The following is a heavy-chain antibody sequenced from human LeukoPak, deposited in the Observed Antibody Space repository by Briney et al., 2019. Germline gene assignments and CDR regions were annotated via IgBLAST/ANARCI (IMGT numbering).Heavy chain of an antibody. CDR2: ISAYNGNT. CDR1: GYTFTSYG. CDR3: ARDRRGQLLLYYYYYYGMDV. V-gene: IGHV1-18*01. D-gene: IGHD2-15*01. Sequence: ASVRVSCKASGYTFTSYGINWVRQAPGQGLEWIGRISAYNGNTNYAQKFQGRAAMTTDTSMNTAYMELRSLRSDDTAVFYCARDRRGQLLLYYYYYYGMDVWGQGTTVTVSS. J-gene: IGHJ6*02.